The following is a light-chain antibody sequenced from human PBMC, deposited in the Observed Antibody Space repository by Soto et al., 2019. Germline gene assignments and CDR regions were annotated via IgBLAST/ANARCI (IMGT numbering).Light chain of an antibody. V-gene: IGKV1-5*03. Sequence: IQLTQSPSSLSSSIGDGVTIICRASQGISSYLAWYQQKPGKAPKLLIYKASTLKSGVPSRFSGSGSGTEFTLTISSLQPDDFATYYCQHYNSYSEAFGQGTKVDI. CDR1: QGISSY. CDR2: KAS. CDR3: QHYNSYSEA. J-gene: IGKJ1*01.